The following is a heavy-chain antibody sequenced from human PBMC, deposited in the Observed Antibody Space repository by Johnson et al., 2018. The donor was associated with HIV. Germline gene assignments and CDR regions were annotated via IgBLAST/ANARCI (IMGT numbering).Heavy chain of an antibody. V-gene: IGHV3-15*01. CDR3: MTMATTHEGYAFDI. Sequence: VQLVESGGVVVQPGGSLRLSCAASGFTFDDYTMHWVRQAPGKGLEWVGRIKSKTDGGTTDYAAPVKGRFTISRDDSKNTLYLQMNSLKTEDTAVYYCMTMATTHEGYAFDIWGQGTMVTVSS. CDR1: GFTFDDYT. D-gene: IGHD5-24*01. J-gene: IGHJ3*02. CDR2: IKSKTDGGTT.